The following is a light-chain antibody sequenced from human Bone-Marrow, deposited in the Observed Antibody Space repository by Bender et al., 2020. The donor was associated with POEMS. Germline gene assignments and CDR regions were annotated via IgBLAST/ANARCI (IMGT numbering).Light chain of an antibody. J-gene: IGLJ3*02. CDR3: QSYDNSLGGWV. Sequence: QSVLTQPPSASGTPGQRVTISCSGSTSNIGTNTVNWYQQLPGMAPRLLIYNNDQRPSGVPDRFSASKSGTSASLAISGLQAEDEGDYYCQSYDNSLGGWVFGGGTKLTVL. CDR2: NND. V-gene: IGLV1-44*01. CDR1: TSNIGTNT.